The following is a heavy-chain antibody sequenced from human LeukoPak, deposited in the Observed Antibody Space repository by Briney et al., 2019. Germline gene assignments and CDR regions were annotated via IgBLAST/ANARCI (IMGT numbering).Heavy chain of an antibody. J-gene: IGHJ4*02. CDR3: ARQKGDYGDLYYFDY. D-gene: IGHD4-17*01. CDR1: GGSISSSSYY. V-gene: IGHV4-39*01. CDR2: IYYSGST. Sequence: SETLSLTCTVSGGSISSSSYYWGWIRQPPGKGLEWIGSIYYSGSTYYNPSLKSRVTISVDTSKNQFSLKLSSVTAADTAVYYCARQKGDYGDLYYFDYWGRGTLVTVSS.